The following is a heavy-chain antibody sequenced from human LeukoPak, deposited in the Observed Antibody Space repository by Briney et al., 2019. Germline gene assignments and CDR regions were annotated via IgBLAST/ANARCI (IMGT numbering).Heavy chain of an antibody. V-gene: IGHV1-2*02. CDR3: ARDSITLPGIGWDY. J-gene: IGHJ4*02. D-gene: IGHD6-19*01. Sequence: ASVKVSCKASGYTFTDYYVHWVRQAPGRGLEWMGWINPSSGDTKYAQKFQGRVTMTRDTSISTAYMELSRLRSDDTAVYYCARDSITLPGIGWDYWGQGTLVTVSS. CDR2: INPSSGDT. CDR1: GYTFTDYY.